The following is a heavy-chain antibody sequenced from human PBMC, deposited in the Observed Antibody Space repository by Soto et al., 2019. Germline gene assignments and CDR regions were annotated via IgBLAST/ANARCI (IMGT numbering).Heavy chain of an antibody. CDR2: INEDGSEK. CDR1: GFSFSLFW. V-gene: IGHV3-7*03. J-gene: IGHJ4*02. CDR3: ARTGWPQSSYYFDY. Sequence: GGSLRLSCAASGFSFSLFWMSWVRQTPGKGLEWVANINEDGSEKFFADSVKGRFTISRDNAKNSLSLQMNSLTAGDTAVYYCARTGWPQSSYYFDYWGQGTLVTVSS. D-gene: IGHD3-16*01.